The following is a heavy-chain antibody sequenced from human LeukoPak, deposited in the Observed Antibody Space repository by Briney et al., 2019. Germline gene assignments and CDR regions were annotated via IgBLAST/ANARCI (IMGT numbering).Heavy chain of an antibody. V-gene: IGHV3-30*04. CDR1: GFTFSSYA. J-gene: IGHJ4*02. Sequence: PGRSLRLSCAASGFTFSSYAMHWVRQAPGKGLGWVAVISYDGSNKYYADSVKGRFTISRDNSKNTLYLQMNSLRAEDTAVCYCARGRGSSSWYMNYFDYWGQGTLVTVSS. CDR3: ARGRGSSSWYMNYFDY. D-gene: IGHD6-13*01. CDR2: ISYDGSNK.